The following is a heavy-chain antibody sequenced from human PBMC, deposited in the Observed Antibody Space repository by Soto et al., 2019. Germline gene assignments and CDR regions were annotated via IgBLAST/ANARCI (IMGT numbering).Heavy chain of an antibody. Sequence: PSETLSLTCTVSGGSISSGGYYWSWIRQHPGKGLEWIGYIYYSGSTYYNPSPKSRVTISVDTSKNQFSLKLSSVTAADTAVYYCARDLGDFPGHWFDPWGQGTLVTVSS. CDR3: ARDLGDFPGHWFDP. CDR2: IYYSGST. D-gene: IGHD3-16*01. V-gene: IGHV4-31*03. J-gene: IGHJ5*02. CDR1: GGSISSGGYY.